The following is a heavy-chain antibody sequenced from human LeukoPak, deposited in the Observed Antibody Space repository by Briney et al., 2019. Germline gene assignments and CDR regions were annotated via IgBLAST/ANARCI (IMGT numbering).Heavy chain of an antibody. Sequence: PSETLSLTCTVSGGSISSSSYYWGWIRQPPGKGLEWIGSIYYSGSTYYNPSLKSRVTISVDTSKNQFSLKLSSVTAADTAVYYCARVTAILLWFGEQENWFDPWGQGTLVTVSS. D-gene: IGHD3-10*01. V-gene: IGHV4-39*01. CDR1: GGSISSSSYY. CDR2: IYYSGST. CDR3: ARVTAILLWFGEQENWFDP. J-gene: IGHJ5*02.